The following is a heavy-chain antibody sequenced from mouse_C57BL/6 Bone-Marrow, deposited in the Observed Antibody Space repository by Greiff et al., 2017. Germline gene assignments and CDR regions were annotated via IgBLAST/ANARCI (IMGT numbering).Heavy chain of an antibody. J-gene: IGHJ2*01. CDR3: ARGDYYGSSLDY. Sequence: QVQLQQPGAELVKPGASVKSSCKASGYTFTSYWMHWVKQRPGQGLEWIGMIHPNSGSTNYNEKFKSKATLTVDKSSSTAYMQLSSLTSEDSAVYCCARGDYYGSSLDYWGQGTTLTVSS. D-gene: IGHD1-1*01. V-gene: IGHV1-64*01. CDR2: IHPNSGST. CDR1: GYTFTSYW.